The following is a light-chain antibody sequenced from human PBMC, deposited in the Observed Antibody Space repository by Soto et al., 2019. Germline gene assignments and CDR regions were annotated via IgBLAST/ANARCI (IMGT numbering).Light chain of an antibody. Sequence: QLVLTQPPSASGTPGQRVTISCSGSSSNLGTNYVYWYQQLPGTAPKLLIYTNSQRPSGVPDRFSGSKSGTSASLAISGLRSEDEADYYCAAWDDSLSGYVFGTGTKVTVL. CDR1: SSNLGTNY. V-gene: IGLV1-47*02. J-gene: IGLJ1*01. CDR2: TNS. CDR3: AAWDDSLSGYV.